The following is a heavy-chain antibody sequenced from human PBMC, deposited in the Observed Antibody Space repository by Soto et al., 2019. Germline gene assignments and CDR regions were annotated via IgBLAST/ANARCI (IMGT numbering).Heavy chain of an antibody. V-gene: IGHV3-72*01. CDR3: TSAVAATRASGLDV. CDR1: GFIFSDHY. CDR2: SRNKANSYTT. Sequence: EVQLVASGGGLVQPGGSLRLSCADSGFIFSDHYMDWVRQAPGKGLEWLGRSRNKANSYTTDYAASVKGRFTVSRDDSKNSLYLQMNSLKTEDTAVYYCTSAVAATRASGLDVWGQGTTVTVSS. D-gene: IGHD2-15*01. J-gene: IGHJ6*02.